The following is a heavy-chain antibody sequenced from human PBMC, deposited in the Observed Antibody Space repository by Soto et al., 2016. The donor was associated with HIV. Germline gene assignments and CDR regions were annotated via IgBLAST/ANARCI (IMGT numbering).Heavy chain of an antibody. Sequence: EVQLVETGGGLIQPGGSLRLSCAASGFTISFNYMSWVRQAPGKGLEWVSVIYSGGSTYYADSVKGRFTISRDNSKNTLYLQMNSLRAEDTAVYYCARGPYSSSWYGMDSWGQGTTVTVSS. CDR1: GFTISFNY. J-gene: IGHJ6*02. CDR2: IYSGGST. D-gene: IGHD6-13*01. CDR3: ARGPYSSSWYGMDS. V-gene: IGHV3-53*02.